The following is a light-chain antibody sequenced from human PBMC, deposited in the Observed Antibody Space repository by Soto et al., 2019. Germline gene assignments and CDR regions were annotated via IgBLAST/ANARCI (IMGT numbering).Light chain of an antibody. CDR1: KLGDKY. CDR2: QDS. CDR3: QAWDSSTVV. Sequence: SYELTQPPSVSVSPGQTACITCSGDKLGDKYACWYQQKPGQSPVLVIYQDSKRPSGIPERFSGSKSGNTATLTISGTQAMDEADYYCQAWDSSTVVFGGGTKVTVL. J-gene: IGLJ2*01. V-gene: IGLV3-1*01.